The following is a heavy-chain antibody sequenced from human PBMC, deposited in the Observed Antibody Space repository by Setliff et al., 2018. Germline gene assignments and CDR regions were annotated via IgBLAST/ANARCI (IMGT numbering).Heavy chain of an antibody. V-gene: IGHV1-18*01. Sequence: ASVKVSCKASGYAFGSSGISWVRQAPGQGLEWMGWISAYNGYIVYAQKFQGRVTMTTDTSTTTAYMEVRSLRSDDTAVYYCARDRKGSVVKPPAASLDYWGQGTQVTVSS. CDR1: GYAFGSSG. D-gene: IGHD3-10*01. CDR2: ISAYNGYI. J-gene: IGHJ4*02. CDR3: ARDRKGSVVKPPAASLDY.